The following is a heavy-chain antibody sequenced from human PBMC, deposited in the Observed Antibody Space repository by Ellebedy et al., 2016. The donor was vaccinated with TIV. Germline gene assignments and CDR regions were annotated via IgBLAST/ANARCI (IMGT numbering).Heavy chain of an antibody. CDR2: ISYSGST. CDR1: GGSITTYF. J-gene: IGHJ4*02. CDR3: ARDRSYSGSYDY. Sequence: MPSETLSLTCTVSGGSITTYFWSWIRQPPGKGLEWIGYISYSGSTNYNPSLKSRVTISVDTSKNQFSLKLSSVTAADTAVYYCARDRSYSGSYDYWGQGTLVTVSS. V-gene: IGHV4-59*08. D-gene: IGHD1-26*01.